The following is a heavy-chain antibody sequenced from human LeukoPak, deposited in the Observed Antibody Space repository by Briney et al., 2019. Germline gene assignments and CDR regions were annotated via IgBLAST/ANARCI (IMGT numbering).Heavy chain of an antibody. Sequence: ASVKVSCKASGYTFASYDINWVRQATGQGLEWMGWMNPNSGNTGYAQKFQGRVTMTRNTSISTAYMELSSLRSEDTAVYYCAREGSCYYDSSGYDWNAFDIWGQGTMVTVSS. CDR1: GYTFASYD. CDR2: MNPNSGNT. CDR3: AREGSCYYDSSGYDWNAFDI. V-gene: IGHV1-8*01. J-gene: IGHJ3*02. D-gene: IGHD3-22*01.